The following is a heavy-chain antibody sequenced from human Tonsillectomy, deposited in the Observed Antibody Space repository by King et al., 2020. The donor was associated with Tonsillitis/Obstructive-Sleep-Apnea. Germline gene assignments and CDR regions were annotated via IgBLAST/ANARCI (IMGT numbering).Heavy chain of an antibody. V-gene: IGHV3-15*01. J-gene: IGHJ4*02. Sequence: VQLVESGGGLVKPGGSLRLSCAASGFTLSNAWKSWVRQAPGKGLEWVGRIKSKTDGGTTDYAPPVKGRFTISRDDSKNTLYLQMNSLKTEDTAVYYCTTEADTMVRGVIPLAFDYWGQGTLVTVSS. CDR2: IKSKTDGGTT. CDR3: TTEADTMVRGVIPLAFDY. CDR1: GFTLSNAW. D-gene: IGHD3-10*01.